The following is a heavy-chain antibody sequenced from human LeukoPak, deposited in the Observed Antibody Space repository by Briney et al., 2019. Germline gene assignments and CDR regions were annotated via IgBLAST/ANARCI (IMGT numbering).Heavy chain of an antibody. J-gene: IGHJ4*02. CDR1: GGSFSGYY. Sequence: SETLSLTCAVYGGSFSGYYWSWIRQPPGKGLEWIGEINHSGSTSYNPSLKSRVTISVDTSKNQFSLKLSSVTAADTAVYYCARADYDSSGYYESLYYFDYWGQGTLVTVSS. CDR3: ARADYDSSGYYESLYYFDY. CDR2: INHSGST. V-gene: IGHV4-34*01. D-gene: IGHD3-22*01.